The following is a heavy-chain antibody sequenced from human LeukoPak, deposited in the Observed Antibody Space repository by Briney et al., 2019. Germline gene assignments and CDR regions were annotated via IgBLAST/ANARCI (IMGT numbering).Heavy chain of an antibody. V-gene: IGHV4-39*01. CDR1: GGSISSSSYY. D-gene: IGHD6-19*01. J-gene: IGHJ4*02. CDR3: ARGIAVAGQGFDY. Sequence: PSETLSLTCTVSGGSISSSSYYWGWIRQPPGKGLEWIGSIYYSGSTYYNPSLKSRVTISVDTSKNQFSLKLSSVTAADTAVYYCARGIAVAGQGFDYWGQGTLVTVSS. CDR2: IYYSGST.